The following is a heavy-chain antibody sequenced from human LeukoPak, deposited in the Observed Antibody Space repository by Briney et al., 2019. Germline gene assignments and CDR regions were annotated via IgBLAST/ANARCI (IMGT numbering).Heavy chain of an antibody. J-gene: IGHJ5*02. CDR3: ARAPELYNLYNWFDP. CDR2: IYYSGST. D-gene: IGHD5-24*01. V-gene: IGHV4-31*03. Sequence: SETLSLTCTVSGGSISSGGYYWSWIRQHPGKGLEWIGYIYYSGSTYYNPSLKSRVTISVDTSKNQFSLRLGSVTAADTAVYYCARAPELYNLYNWFDPWGQGTLVTVSS. CDR1: GGSISSGGYY.